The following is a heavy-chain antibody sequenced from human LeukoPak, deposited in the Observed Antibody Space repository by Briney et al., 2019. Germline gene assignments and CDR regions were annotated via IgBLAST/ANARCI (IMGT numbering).Heavy chain of an antibody. V-gene: IGHV3-7*01. CDR3: ARGSQQLVPVHDY. CDR2: VKEDVDKK. CDR1: GFTFSNYW. J-gene: IGHJ4*02. D-gene: IGHD6-13*01. Sequence: GGSLRLSCAASGFTFSNYWMSWVRQAPGKVLEWVASVKEDVDKKDYVDSLKDRFTISRDNGKNSLYLQMNSLRAEDTAVYYCARGSQQLVPVHDYWGQGTLVTVSS.